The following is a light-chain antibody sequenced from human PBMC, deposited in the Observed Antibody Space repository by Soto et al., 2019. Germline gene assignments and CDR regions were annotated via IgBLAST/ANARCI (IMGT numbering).Light chain of an antibody. J-gene: IGKJ4*01. CDR1: QSISSY. Sequence: DIQMTQSPSSLSASVGDRVTITCRASQSISSYLNWYQQKPGKASKLLIYAASSLQSGVPSRFSCSGAGTDFTLTIRSLQPEDFATYYCQQSYSTPLTFGGGTKVEIK. V-gene: IGKV1-39*01. CDR3: QQSYSTPLT. CDR2: AAS.